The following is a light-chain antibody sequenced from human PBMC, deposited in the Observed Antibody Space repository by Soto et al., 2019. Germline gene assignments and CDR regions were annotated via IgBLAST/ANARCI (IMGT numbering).Light chain of an antibody. V-gene: IGKV3-15*01. CDR2: DAS. CDR3: QEYNKWPPLT. Sequence: EVVMTQSPATLSVSPGERATLSCRASQNVNTNLAWYQQKPGQAPRLLIYDASTKATRIPARFSGSGSGTEFNLTISSLQSEDVAVYYCQEYNKWPPLTFGGGTKVEIK. J-gene: IGKJ4*01. CDR1: QNVNTN.